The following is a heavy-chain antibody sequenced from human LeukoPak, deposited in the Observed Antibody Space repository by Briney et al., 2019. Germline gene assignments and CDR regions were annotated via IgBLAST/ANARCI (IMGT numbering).Heavy chain of an antibody. V-gene: IGHV3-13*01. D-gene: IGHD2-21*01. Sequence: GGSLRLSCTASGFTSSSYDMHWVRQPTGEGLEWVSGIGKAGDTYYLGSVKGRFTISRENAKNSLYLQMNSLRVGDTAVYYCVRGDVGFDPWGQGTLVTVSS. CDR3: VRGDVGFDP. J-gene: IGHJ5*02. CDR2: IGKAGDT. CDR1: GFTSSSYD.